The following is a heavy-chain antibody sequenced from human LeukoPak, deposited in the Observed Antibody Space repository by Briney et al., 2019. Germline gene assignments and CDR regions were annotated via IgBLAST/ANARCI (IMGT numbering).Heavy chain of an antibody. Sequence: ASVKVSCKASGYTFTGYYMHWVRQAPGQGLEWMGWINPNSGGTNYAQKFQGRVTMTRDTSISTAYMELSRLRSDDTAVYYCARDPDVVAFGWAAAAYYFDYWGQGTLVTVSS. D-gene: IGHD6-13*01. CDR3: ARDPDVVAFGWAAAAYYFDY. CDR2: INPNSGGT. CDR1: GYTFTGYY. V-gene: IGHV1-2*02. J-gene: IGHJ4*02.